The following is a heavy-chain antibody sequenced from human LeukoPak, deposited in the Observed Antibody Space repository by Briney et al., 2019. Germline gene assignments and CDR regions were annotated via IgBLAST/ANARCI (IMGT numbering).Heavy chain of an antibody. CDR1: GFTVSSNY. Sequence: PGGSLRLPCAASGFTVSSNYMSWVRQAPGKGLEWVSVIYSGGSTYYADSVKGRFTIPRDNSKNTLYLQMNSLRAEDTAVYYCATPGRHYYYGMDVWGQGTTVTVSS. CDR2: IYSGGST. CDR3: ATPGRHYYYGMDV. J-gene: IGHJ6*02. V-gene: IGHV3-66*01.